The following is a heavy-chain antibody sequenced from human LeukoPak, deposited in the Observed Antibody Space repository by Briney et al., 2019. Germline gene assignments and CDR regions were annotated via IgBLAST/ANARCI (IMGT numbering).Heavy chain of an antibody. V-gene: IGHV1-18*01. J-gene: IGHJ4*02. CDR1: GYTFRNHG. CDR2: ISAYNGDT. D-gene: IGHD5-12*01. CDR3: ARDPTNTSGYYAYFDY. Sequence: GASVNVSCKASGYTFRNHGITWVRQAPGQGLEWMGWISAYNGDTHYAQNLQGRVTKTTDTSTSTAYMELRNLRSDDTAVYFCARDPTNTSGYYAYFDYWGQGTLVTVSS.